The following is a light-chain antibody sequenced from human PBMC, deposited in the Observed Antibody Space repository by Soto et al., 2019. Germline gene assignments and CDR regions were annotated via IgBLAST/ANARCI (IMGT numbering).Light chain of an antibody. Sequence: QSVLTQPASVSGSPGQSITISCTGTSSDVGGYNYVSWYQQHPGKAPKLMISEVSNRPSGVSNRSSGSKSGNTASLTISGLQAEDEADYYCSSYTTTRTLVFGGGTKLTVL. CDR2: EVS. CDR3: SSYTTTRTLV. J-gene: IGLJ2*01. V-gene: IGLV2-14*01. CDR1: SSDVGGYNY.